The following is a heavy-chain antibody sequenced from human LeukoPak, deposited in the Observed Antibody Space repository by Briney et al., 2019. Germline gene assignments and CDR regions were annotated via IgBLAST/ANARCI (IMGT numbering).Heavy chain of an antibody. Sequence: GGSLRLSCAASGFTFSSYQFHWIRQSPGRGLEWVAYTSHSGTTLYYADSVRGRFTISRDNAKNSLYLQMNSLGAEDTAVYYCAREGNYDSSGHYAFDYWGQGTLVTVSS. J-gene: IGHJ4*02. CDR1: GFTFSSYQ. CDR2: TSHSGTTL. CDR3: AREGNYDSSGHYAFDY. D-gene: IGHD3-22*01. V-gene: IGHV3-48*03.